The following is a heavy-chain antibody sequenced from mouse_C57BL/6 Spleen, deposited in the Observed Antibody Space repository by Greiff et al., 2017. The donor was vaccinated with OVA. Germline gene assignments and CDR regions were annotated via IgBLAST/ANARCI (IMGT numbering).Heavy chain of an antibody. D-gene: IGHD1-1*01. CDR3: ARQNYYGSSLYAMDY. J-gene: IGHJ4*01. CDR2: IWSDGST. V-gene: IGHV2-6-1*01. Sequence: VKLMESGPGLVAPSQSLSITCTVSGFSLTSYGVHWVRQPPGKGLEWLVVIWSDGSTTYNSALKSRLSISKDNSKSQVFLKMNSLQTDDTAMYYCARQNYYGSSLYAMDYWGQGTSVTVSS. CDR1: GFSLTSYG.